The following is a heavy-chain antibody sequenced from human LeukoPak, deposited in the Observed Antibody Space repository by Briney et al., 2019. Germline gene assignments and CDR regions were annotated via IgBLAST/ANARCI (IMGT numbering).Heavy chain of an antibody. V-gene: IGHV5-51*01. CDR1: GYSFTSYW. Sequence: GESLKISCKGSGYSFTSYWIGWVRQMPGKGLEWMGIIYPGDSDTRYSPSFQGQVTISADKSISTAYLQWSSLKASDTAMYYCARLKGYCSGGSCYYYYMDVWGKGTTVTVSS. CDR2: IYPGDSDT. J-gene: IGHJ6*03. D-gene: IGHD2-15*01. CDR3: ARLKGYCSGGSCYYYYMDV.